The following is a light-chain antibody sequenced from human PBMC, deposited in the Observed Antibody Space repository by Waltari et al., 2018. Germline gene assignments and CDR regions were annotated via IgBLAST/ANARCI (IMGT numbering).Light chain of an antibody. CDR3: QQYDNWPPIT. CDR1: QNIRSN. J-gene: IGKJ2*01. V-gene: IGKV3-15*01. Sequence: EIVMTQSPATLSVSPGERATLSCRASQNIRSNLAWYRQKPGQAPRLLIYGASFRATGIPARISGSGSGTEFTLTISSLQSEDFAVYYCQQYDNWPPITFGQGTKLESK. CDR2: GAS.